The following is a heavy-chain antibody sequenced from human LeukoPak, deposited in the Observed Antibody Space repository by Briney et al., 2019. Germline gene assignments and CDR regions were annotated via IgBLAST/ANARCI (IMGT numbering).Heavy chain of an antibody. CDR2: VLYDGETK. V-gene: IGHV3-30*04. CDR3: AELGITMVGGV. J-gene: IGHJ6*04. CDR1: GFIFSNYA. D-gene: IGHD3-10*02. Sequence: GGSLRLSYAVSGFIFSNYALHWVRQAPGKGLEGVAVVLYDGETKYYADSVKGRFTISRDNSENMLYLQMNSLRPEDTGVYYCAELGITMVGGVWGKGTTVTISS.